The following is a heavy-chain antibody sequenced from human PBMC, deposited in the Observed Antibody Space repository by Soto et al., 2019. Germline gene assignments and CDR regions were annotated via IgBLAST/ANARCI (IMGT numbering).Heavy chain of an antibody. V-gene: IGHV4-59*01. D-gene: IGHD3-10*01. CDR1: GGSISSYY. J-gene: IGHJ4*02. Sequence: SETLSLTCTVSGGSISSYYWSWIRQPPGKGLEWIGYIYYSGSTNYNPSLKSRVTISVDTSKNQFSLKLSSVTAADTAVYYCARGFTASMVRGWGQGTLVTVSS. CDR3: ARGFTASMVRG. CDR2: IYYSGST.